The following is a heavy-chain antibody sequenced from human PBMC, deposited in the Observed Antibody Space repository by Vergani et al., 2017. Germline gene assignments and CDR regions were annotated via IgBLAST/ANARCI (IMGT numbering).Heavy chain of an antibody. CDR1: GFTFSSYS. Sequence: EVQLVESGGGLVKPGGSLRLSCAASGFTFSSYSMNWVRQAPGKGLEWVSSISSSSSYIYYADSVKGRFTISRDNAKNSLYLQMNSLRAEDTAVYYCAREFTGYGDYGLGYWGQGTLVTVSS. J-gene: IGHJ4*02. CDR3: AREFTGYGDYGLGY. CDR2: ISSSSSYI. V-gene: IGHV3-21*01. D-gene: IGHD4-17*01.